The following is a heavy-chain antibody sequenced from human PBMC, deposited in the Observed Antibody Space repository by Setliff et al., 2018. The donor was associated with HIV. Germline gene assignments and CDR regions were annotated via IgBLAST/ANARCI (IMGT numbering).Heavy chain of an antibody. J-gene: IGHJ4*02. Sequence: ASVKLSCKASGYTFTDHYMHWVRQAPGQGLEWMGRITPNSGGTNYALKFQDRVTMTRDTSIITAYMELSRLTSDDTAVYYCARDTENVFISGHRYFAYCGPGTLVTVSS. CDR1: GYTFTDHY. V-gene: IGHV1-2*06. D-gene: IGHD6-19*01. CDR2: ITPNSGGT. CDR3: ARDTENVFISGHRYFAY.